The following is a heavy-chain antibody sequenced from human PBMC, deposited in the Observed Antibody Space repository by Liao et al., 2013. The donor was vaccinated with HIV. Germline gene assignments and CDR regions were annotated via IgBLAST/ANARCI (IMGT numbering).Heavy chain of an antibody. CDR2: IYTSGTT. V-gene: IGHV4-59*10. CDR1: GGSISSYY. J-gene: IGHJ4*02. Sequence: QVQLQQWGAGLLKPSETLSLTCTVSGGSISSYYWSWIRQPAGKGLEWIGRIYTSGTTNYNPSLKSRVTMSVDTSKNQFSLKLSSVTAADTAVYYCARGIAAAGYFDYWGQGTLVTVSS. CDR3: ARGIAAAGYFDY. D-gene: IGHD6-13*01.